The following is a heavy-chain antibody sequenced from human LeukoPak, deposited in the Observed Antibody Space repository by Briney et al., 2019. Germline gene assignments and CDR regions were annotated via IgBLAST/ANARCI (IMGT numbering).Heavy chain of an antibody. J-gene: IGHJ4*02. D-gene: IGHD3-10*01. CDR3: ARNGWFGELYEPDY. V-gene: IGHV1-69*06. CDR2: IIPIFGTA. CDR1: GGTFSSYA. Sequence: ASVKDSCKASGGTFSSYAISWVRQAPGQGLEWMGGIIPIFGTANYAQKFQGRVTITADKSTSTAYMELSSLRSEDTAVYYCARNGWFGELYEPDYWGQGTLVTVSS.